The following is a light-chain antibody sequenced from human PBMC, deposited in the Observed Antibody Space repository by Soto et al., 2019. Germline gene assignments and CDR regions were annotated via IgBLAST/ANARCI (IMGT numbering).Light chain of an antibody. J-gene: IGKJ4*01. CDR1: QSISNF. V-gene: IGKV3-11*01. Sequence: EVVLTQSPAPLSLSPGERATLSCRASQSISNFLAWYQQKPGQTPRLLVYDSSIRAGAFPARFSGSGSGTDFTLTISNLEPEDFAVYFCQQRISRPLTFGGGTKVEI. CDR3: QQRISRPLT. CDR2: DSS.